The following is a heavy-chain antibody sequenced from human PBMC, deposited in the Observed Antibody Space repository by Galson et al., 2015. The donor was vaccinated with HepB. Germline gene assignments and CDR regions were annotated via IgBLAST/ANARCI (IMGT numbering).Heavy chain of an antibody. Sequence: SLRLSCAASGFTFSGSAMHWVRQASGKGLEWVGRIRSKANSYATAYAASVKGRFTISRDDSKNTAYLQMNSLKTEDTAVYYCTRPGYGDYPSLDYWGQGTLVTVSS. D-gene: IGHD4-17*01. J-gene: IGHJ4*02. CDR3: TRPGYGDYPSLDY. CDR1: GFTFSGSA. V-gene: IGHV3-73*01. CDR2: IRSKANSYAT.